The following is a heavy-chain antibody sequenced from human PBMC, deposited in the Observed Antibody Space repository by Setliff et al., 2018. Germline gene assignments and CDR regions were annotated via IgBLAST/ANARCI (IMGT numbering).Heavy chain of an antibody. J-gene: IGHJ4*02. CDR2: IKQDGSEK. D-gene: IGHD3-22*01. V-gene: IGHV3-7*03. CDR1: GFTFSSYW. CDR3: ARQASLYYYDSSGYYDY. Sequence: PGGSLRLSCAASGFTFSSYWMSWVRQAPGKGLEWVANIKQDGSEKYYVDSVKGRFTISRDNAKNSLYLQMNSLRAEDTAVYYCARQASLYYYDSSGYYDYWGQGTLGTVSS.